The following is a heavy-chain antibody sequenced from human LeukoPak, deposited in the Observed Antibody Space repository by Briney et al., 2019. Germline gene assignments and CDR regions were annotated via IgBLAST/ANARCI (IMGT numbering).Heavy chain of an antibody. J-gene: IGHJ6*03. CDR2: IYYSGST. Sequence: SETLSLTCTVSGGSIRSYYWSWIRQPPGKGLEWIGYIYYSGSTNYNPSLKSRVTISLDTSKNQFSLKLSSVTAADTAVYYCARQHGDYRPPYYYYMDVWGKGTTVTVSS. CDR3: ARQHGDYRPPYYYYMDV. V-gene: IGHV4-59*08. D-gene: IGHD4-17*01. CDR1: GGSIRSYY.